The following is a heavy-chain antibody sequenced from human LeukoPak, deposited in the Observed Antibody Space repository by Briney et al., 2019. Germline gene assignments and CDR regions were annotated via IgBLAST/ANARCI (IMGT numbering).Heavy chain of an antibody. V-gene: IGHV4-34*01. CDR1: GGSFSGYY. J-gene: IGHJ6*03. CDR2: INHSGST. CDR3: ARDNNYYDSSGYYYRHYYMDV. D-gene: IGHD3-22*01. Sequence: PSETLSLTCAVYGGSFSGYYWSWIRQPPGKGLEWIGEINHSGSTNYNPSLKSRVTISVDTSKNQFSLKLSSVTAADTAVYYCARDNNYYDSSGYYYRHYYMDVWGKGTTVTVSS.